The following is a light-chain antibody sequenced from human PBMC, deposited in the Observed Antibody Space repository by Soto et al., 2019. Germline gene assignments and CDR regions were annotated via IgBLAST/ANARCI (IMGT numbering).Light chain of an antibody. Sequence: QSALTQPPSASGSPGQSVTISCTGTSSDVGAFNFVSWYQQHPGKAPKLMIYQVTKRPSGVPDRFSASKSGNTASLTVSGLQAEDEADYYSNSRAVNSFDVFGAGTKLTVL. V-gene: IGLV2-8*01. CDR3: NSRAVNSFDV. CDR1: SSDVGAFNF. J-gene: IGLJ1*01. CDR2: QVT.